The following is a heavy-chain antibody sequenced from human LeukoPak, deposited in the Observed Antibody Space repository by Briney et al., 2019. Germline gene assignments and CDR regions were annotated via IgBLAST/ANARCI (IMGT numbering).Heavy chain of an antibody. Sequence: GGSLRLSCAPSGFTFTTYWMSWVCQAPGKGLEWLANIKPDGSEKNYVDSVRGRFTISRDNAKNSLYLEMNSLRAEDTAVYYCARGAWYYIYWGQGTLVSVSS. D-gene: IGHD6-19*01. J-gene: IGHJ4*02. CDR1: GFTFTTYW. V-gene: IGHV3-7*01. CDR2: IKPDGSEK. CDR3: ARGAWYYIY.